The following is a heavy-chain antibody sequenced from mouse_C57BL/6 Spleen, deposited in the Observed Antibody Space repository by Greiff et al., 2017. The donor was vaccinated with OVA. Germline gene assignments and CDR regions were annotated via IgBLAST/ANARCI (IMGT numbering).Heavy chain of an antibody. Sequence: VQLQQSGAELVRPGASVKLSCTASGFNIKDDYMHWVKQRPEQGLEWIGWIDPENGDTEYASKFQGKATITADTSSNTAYLQLSSLTSEDTAVYYCTTYGQPFDYWGQGTTLTVSS. D-gene: IGHD1-1*02. J-gene: IGHJ2*01. CDR2: IDPENGDT. CDR3: TTYGQPFDY. V-gene: IGHV14-4*01. CDR1: GFNIKDDY.